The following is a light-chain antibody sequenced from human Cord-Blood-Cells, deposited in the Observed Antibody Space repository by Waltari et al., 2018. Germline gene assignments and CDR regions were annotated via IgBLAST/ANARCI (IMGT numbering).Light chain of an antibody. V-gene: IGKV4-1*01. CDR2: WAS. CDR1: QRVLYSANNKNY. J-gene: IGKJ1*01. CDR3: QQYYSTPRT. Sequence: DIVMTQSPDSLAVSLGARATIHCKSSQRVLYSANNKNYLAWYQQKPGQPPKLLIYWASTRESGVPDRFSGSGSGTDFTLTISSLQAEDVAVYYCQQYYSTPRTFGQGTKVEIK.